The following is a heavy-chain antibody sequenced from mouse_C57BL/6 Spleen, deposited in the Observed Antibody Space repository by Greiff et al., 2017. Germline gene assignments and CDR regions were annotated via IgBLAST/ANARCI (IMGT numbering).Heavy chain of an antibody. CDR2: ILPGSGST. CDR1: GYTFTGYW. CDR3: ARHGDYYGSSYGYFDV. D-gene: IGHD1-1*01. Sequence: QVQLKQSGAELMKPGASVKLSCKATGYTFTGYWIEWVKQRPGHGLEWIGEILPGSGSTNYNEKFKGKATFTADTSSNTAYMQLSSLTTEDSAIYYCARHGDYYGSSYGYFDVWGTGTTVTVSS. J-gene: IGHJ1*03. V-gene: IGHV1-9*01.